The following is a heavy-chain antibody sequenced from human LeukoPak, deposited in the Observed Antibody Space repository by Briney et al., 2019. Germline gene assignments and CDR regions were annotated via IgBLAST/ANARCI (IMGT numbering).Heavy chain of an antibody. CDR2: IIPIFGTA. CDR1: GGTFSSYA. J-gene: IGHJ4*02. V-gene: IGHV1-69*06. CDR3: ARDRNYYYGSGSYFDY. Sequence: GASVKVSCKASGGTFSSYAISWVRQAPGQGLEWMGGIIPIFGTANYAQKFQGRVTITADKSTSTAYMELSSLRSEDTAVYYCARDRNYYYGSGSYFDYWGQGTLVTVSS. D-gene: IGHD3-10*01.